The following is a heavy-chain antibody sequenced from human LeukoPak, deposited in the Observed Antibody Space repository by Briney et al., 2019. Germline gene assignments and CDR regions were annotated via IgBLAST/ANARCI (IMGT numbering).Heavy chain of an antibody. Sequence: SGTLSLTCAVYGGSFSGYYWSWIRQPPGKGLEWIGEINHSGSTNYNPSLKSRVTISVDTSKNQFSLKLSSVTAADTAVYYCASGYDYFDYWGQGTLVTVSS. CDR2: INHSGST. J-gene: IGHJ4*02. CDR1: GGSFSGYY. V-gene: IGHV4-34*01. D-gene: IGHD4-17*01. CDR3: ASGYDYFDY.